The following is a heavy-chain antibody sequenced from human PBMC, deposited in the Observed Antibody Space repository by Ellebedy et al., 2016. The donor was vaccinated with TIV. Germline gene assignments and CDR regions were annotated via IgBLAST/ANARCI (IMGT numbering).Heavy chain of an antibody. CDR3: ARDSVDKAMVTGDY. V-gene: IGHV1-69*04. CDR1: GGTFSSYA. J-gene: IGHJ4*02. CDR2: IIPILGIA. D-gene: IGHD5-18*01. Sequence: AASVKVSCKASGGTFSSYAISWVRQAPGQGLEWMGRIIPILGIANYAQKFQGRVTITADKSTSTAYMELSSLRHEDTAVYYCARDSVDKAMVTGDYWGQGTLVTVSS.